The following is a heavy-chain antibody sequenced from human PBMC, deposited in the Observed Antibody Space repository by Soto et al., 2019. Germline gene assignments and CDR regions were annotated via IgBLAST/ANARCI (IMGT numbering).Heavy chain of an antibody. D-gene: IGHD4-17*01. V-gene: IGHV4-31*03. Sequence: QVQLQESGPGLVKPSQTLSLTCTVSGGSISSGGYYWSWIRQHPGKGLEWIGYIYYSGSTYYNPSLKSRVTIAVDTSKNQFSLKLSSVTAADTTVYYCARYELSYDYGDPPGAFDIWGQGTMVTVSS. CDR3: ARYELSYDYGDPPGAFDI. J-gene: IGHJ3*02. CDR1: GGSISSGGYY. CDR2: IYYSGST.